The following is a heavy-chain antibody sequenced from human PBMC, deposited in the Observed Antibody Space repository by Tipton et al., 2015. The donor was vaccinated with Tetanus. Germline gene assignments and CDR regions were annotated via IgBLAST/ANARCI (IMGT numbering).Heavy chain of an antibody. CDR3: ARTMGTNRYYY. Sequence: SLRLSCIASGFSVSSNYISWVRQAPGKGLEWVSVTYHDGNTYYGDSMKGRFTTSRDNSKNTVYLQMNSLRAEDTAVYYCARTMGTNRYYYWGQGTLLTVSS. V-gene: IGHV3-53*01. CDR2: TYHDGNT. J-gene: IGHJ4*02. D-gene: IGHD3-10*01. CDR1: GFSVSSNY.